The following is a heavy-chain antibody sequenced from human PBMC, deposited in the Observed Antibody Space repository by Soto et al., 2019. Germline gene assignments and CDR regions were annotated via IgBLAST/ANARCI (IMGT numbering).Heavy chain of an antibody. D-gene: IGHD3-16*01. CDR2: ISPYTGNT. V-gene: IGHV1-18*01. CDR1: GYIFVNYG. J-gene: IGHJ6*02. CDR3: VMVDNYVTPTPQDV. Sequence: QVQLVQSGDEVKKPGASVKVSSKASGYIFVNYGIAWVRQAPRQGLEWMGWISPYTGNTHSASKVQGRLTMTTDTSTSTAYMDLGSLTSEDTAVYYCVMVDNYVTPTPQDVWGQGTTVTVSS.